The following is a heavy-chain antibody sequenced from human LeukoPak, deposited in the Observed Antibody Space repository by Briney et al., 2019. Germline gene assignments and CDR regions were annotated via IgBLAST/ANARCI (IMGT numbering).Heavy chain of an antibody. Sequence: AGSLRLSCPASGFTFNILWMHWVRQAPGEGLVWVSRINSDGSSTNYADSVKGRFTISRDNAKNMVYLQMNSLRAEDTAVYYCTPDRSYAMEVWGQGATVAVS. J-gene: IGHJ6*02. CDR2: INSDGSST. CDR3: TPDRSYAMEV. V-gene: IGHV3-74*01. CDR1: GFTFNILW.